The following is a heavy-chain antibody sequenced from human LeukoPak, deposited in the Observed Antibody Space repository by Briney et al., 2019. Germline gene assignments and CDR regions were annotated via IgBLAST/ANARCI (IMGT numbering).Heavy chain of an antibody. CDR1: GGSISSSSHY. CDR3: VRYWESSSWFDP. CDR2: ISYSGTT. J-gene: IGHJ5*02. V-gene: IGHV4-39*01. D-gene: IGHD1-26*01. Sequence: SETLSLTCTVSGGSISSSSHYWGWIRQPPGKGLEWIGYISYSGTTYYDPSLKSRAILSVDTSNNQISLRLTSVTAADTAIYYCVRYWESSSWFDPWGQGTLVTVSS.